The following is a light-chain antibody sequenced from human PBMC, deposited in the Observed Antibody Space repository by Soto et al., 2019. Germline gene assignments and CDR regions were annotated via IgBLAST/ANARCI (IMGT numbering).Light chain of an antibody. V-gene: IGLV1-47*01. CDR1: SSNIGSNY. CDR2: RNN. CDR3: AAWDDSLSGEV. Sequence: QSVLTQPPSASGTPGQRVTISCSGSSSNIGSNYVYWYQQLPGTAPKLLIYRNNQRPSGVPDRFSGSKSGTSASLPISGLRSEDEADYYCAAWDDSLSGEVFGGGTKLTVL. J-gene: IGLJ2*01.